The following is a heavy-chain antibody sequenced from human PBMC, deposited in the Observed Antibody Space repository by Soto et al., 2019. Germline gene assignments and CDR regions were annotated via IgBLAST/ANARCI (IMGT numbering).Heavy chain of an antibody. CDR2: IIPIFGTA. J-gene: IGHJ4*02. CDR3: ASSVDTAMGFDY. Sequence: SVKVSCKASGGTFSSYAISWVRQAPGQGLEWMGGIIPIFGTANYAQKFQGRVTITADESTSTAYMELSSLRFEDTAVYYCASSVDTAMGFDYWGQGTLVTVSS. D-gene: IGHD5-18*01. CDR1: GGTFSSYA. V-gene: IGHV1-69*13.